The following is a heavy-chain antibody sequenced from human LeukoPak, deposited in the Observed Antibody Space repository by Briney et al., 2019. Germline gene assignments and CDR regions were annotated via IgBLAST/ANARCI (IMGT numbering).Heavy chain of an antibody. CDR2: IYYSGST. J-gene: IGHJ4*02. D-gene: IGHD3-3*01. CDR3: ARANDFWSGYGIDY. Sequence: PSETLSLTCGVSGGSISSTNWWSWVRQPPGKGLEWIGYIYYSGSTNYNPSLKSRVTMSVDTSKHQFSLNLSSVTAADTAVYYCARANDFWSGYGIDYWGQGTLSPSPQ. V-gene: IGHV4-4*02. CDR1: GGSISSTNW.